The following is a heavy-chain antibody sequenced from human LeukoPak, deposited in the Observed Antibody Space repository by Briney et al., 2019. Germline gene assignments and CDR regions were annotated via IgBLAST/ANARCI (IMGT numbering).Heavy chain of an antibody. D-gene: IGHD1-26*01. Sequence: GGSLRLSCAASGFTFSSYSMNWVRQAPGKGLEWISYISSSSSAIFYADSVKGRFTISRDNAKNSLYLQMSSLRAEDTAVYYCASRVGALDYWGQGTLVTVS. CDR1: GFTFSSYS. V-gene: IGHV3-48*01. J-gene: IGHJ4*02. CDR2: ISSSSSAI. CDR3: ASRVGALDY.